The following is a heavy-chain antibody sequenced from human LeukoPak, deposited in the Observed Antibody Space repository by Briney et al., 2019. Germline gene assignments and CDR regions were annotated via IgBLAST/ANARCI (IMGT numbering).Heavy chain of an antibody. J-gene: IGHJ4*02. CDR3: ARAFSGYYFDY. CDR1: GFTFSSYW. V-gene: IGHV3-7*05. Sequence: AGGSLRLSCAASGFTFSSYWMSWVRQAPGKGLEWVANIKQDGSEKYYVDSVKGRFTISRDNARNSLYLQMNSLRAEDTAVYYCARAFSGYYFDYWGQGTLVTVSS. CDR2: IKQDGSEK. D-gene: IGHD5-12*01.